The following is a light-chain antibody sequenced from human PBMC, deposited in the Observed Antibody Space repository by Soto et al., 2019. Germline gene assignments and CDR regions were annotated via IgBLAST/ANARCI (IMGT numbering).Light chain of an antibody. CDR1: SDIGNYNL. CDR2: EVT. Sequence: QSAVTQPASVSGSPGQSVTISCSGSDIGNYNLVSWYQHLPGRAPKLLIFEVTMRPSGISDRFSGSKSASTASLTISGLQAEDEDDYYCASYAGSRTYVFGSGTKLTVL. J-gene: IGLJ6*01. CDR3: ASYAGSRTYV. V-gene: IGLV2-23*02.